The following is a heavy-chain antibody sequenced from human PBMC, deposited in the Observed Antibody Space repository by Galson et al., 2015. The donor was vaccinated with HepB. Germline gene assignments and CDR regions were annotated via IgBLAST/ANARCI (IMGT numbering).Heavy chain of an antibody. V-gene: IGHV7-4-1*02. D-gene: IGHD4-17*01. CDR3: ARDYGDRPYYYYYGMDV. Sequence: SVKXSXKAXXYTXXXYAMNWXXXXPGQGLEWXGWINTXTGNPTYAQGFTGXXVFSLDTSVSTAYLQISSLKAEDTAXYYCARDYGDRPYYYYYGMDVWGPXTTVTXSS. CDR2: INTXTGNP. CDR1: XYTXXXYA. J-gene: IGHJ6*02.